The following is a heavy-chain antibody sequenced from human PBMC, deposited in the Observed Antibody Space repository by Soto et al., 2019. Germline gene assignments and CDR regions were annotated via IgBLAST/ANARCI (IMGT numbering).Heavy chain of an antibody. CDR1: GDTFTDYY. CDR2: VNPSGGHT. D-gene: IGHD2-21*02. J-gene: IGHJ4*02. Sequence: QVQLVQSGAEVKKPGASVKVSCKASGDTFTDYYIHWVRQAPGQGLEWMGTVNPSGGHTTYAQHFLGRVTMTGDTTTSTLYMELTGVSSEDPGVYYCARGGHVVVVTAALDYWGQGTLVTVSS. V-gene: IGHV1-46*01. CDR3: ARGGHVVVVTAALDY.